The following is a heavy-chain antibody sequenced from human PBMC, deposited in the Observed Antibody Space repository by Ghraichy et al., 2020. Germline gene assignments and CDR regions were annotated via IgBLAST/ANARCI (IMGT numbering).Heavy chain of an antibody. J-gene: IGHJ6*04. CDR1: GFTFSSYW. D-gene: IGHD6-13*01. CDR3: ARDYNMVYSSSWYPPNYYGMDV. Sequence: GESLKISCAASGFTFSSYWMSWVRQAPGKGLEWVANIKQDGSEKYYVDSVKGRFTISRDNAKNSLYLQMNSLRAEDTAEYYCARDYNMVYSSSWYPPNYYGMDVWGKGTTVTVSS. CDR2: IKQDGSEK. V-gene: IGHV3-7*01.